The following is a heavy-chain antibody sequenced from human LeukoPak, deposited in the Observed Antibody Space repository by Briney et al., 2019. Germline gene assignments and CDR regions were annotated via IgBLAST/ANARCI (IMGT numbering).Heavy chain of an antibody. V-gene: IGHV1-8*01. D-gene: IGHD3-10*01. J-gene: IGHJ5*02. CDR3: VRDGEGVAISVNFWFDP. CDR1: GYTFTSYD. Sequence: ASVKVSCKASGYTFTSYDINWVRQATGQGLEWMGWMNPNSGNTGYAQKSQGRVTMTRNTSISTAYMELRSLTSEDTAIYYCVRDGEGVAISVNFWFDPWGQGTLVTVSS. CDR2: MNPNSGNT.